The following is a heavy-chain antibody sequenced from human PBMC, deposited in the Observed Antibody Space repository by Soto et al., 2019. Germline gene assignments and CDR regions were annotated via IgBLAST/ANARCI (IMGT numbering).Heavy chain of an antibody. CDR1: GVPVTSYA. J-gene: IGHJ6*02. V-gene: IGHV3-23*01. CDR3: AKVLWFGEWLYGMDV. Sequence: GGSLGLCCAASGVPVTSYAMSWVRQNPGKGLEWVSVISGSGGSTYYADSVKGRFTISRDNSKNTLYLQMNSLRAEDTAVYYCAKVLWFGEWLYGMDVWGQGTTVTVSS. CDR2: ISGSGGST. D-gene: IGHD3-10*01.